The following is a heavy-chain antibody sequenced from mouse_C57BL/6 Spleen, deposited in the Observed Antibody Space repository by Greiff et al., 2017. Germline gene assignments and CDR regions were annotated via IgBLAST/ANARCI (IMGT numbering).Heavy chain of an antibody. CDR1: GFNIKDNY. Sequence: AQLQQSGAELVRPGAPVKLSCTASGFNIKDNYMHWVKQRPEQGLKWIGRSDPGDGDTDTAPKFTGKATMTADTSATTPYLQRSSLTSEDTAVYYCTTYSNENAMDYWGQGTSVTVSS. V-gene: IGHV14-1*01. CDR3: TTYSNENAMDY. CDR2: SDPGDGDT. J-gene: IGHJ4*01. D-gene: IGHD2-5*01.